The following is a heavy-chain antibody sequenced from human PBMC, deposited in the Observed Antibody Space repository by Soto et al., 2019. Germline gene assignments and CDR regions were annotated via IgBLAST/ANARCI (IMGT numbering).Heavy chain of an antibody. CDR2: ISGSGGST. CDR3: AISFGEIAARPVLTYYYMDV. D-gene: IGHD6-6*01. CDR1: GFTFSSYA. J-gene: IGHJ6*03. Sequence: GGSLRLSCAASGFTFSSYAMSWVRQAPGKGLEWDSAISGSGGSTYYADSVKGRFTISRDNSKNTLYLQMNSLRTEDTAVYYCAISFGEIAARPVLTYYYMDVWGKGTMVTVSS. V-gene: IGHV3-23*01.